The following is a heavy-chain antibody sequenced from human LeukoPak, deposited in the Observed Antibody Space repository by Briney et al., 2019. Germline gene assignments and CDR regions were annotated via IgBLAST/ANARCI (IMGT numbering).Heavy chain of an antibody. Sequence: GESLKISCQGSGYSFTSYWISWVRQMPGKGLEWMGRIDPSDSYTDYSPSFQGHVTISADMSISTAYLQWSSLKASDTAMYYCARRDGSTYGFDYWGQGTLVTVSS. J-gene: IGHJ4*02. CDR2: IDPSDSYT. CDR3: ARRDGSTYGFDY. CDR1: GYSFTSYW. V-gene: IGHV5-10-1*01. D-gene: IGHD5-18*01.